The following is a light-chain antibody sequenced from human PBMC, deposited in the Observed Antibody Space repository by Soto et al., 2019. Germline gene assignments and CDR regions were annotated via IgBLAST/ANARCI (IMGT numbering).Light chain of an antibody. CDR3: AAWDDSLSAPWV. V-gene: IGLV1-47*01. J-gene: IGLJ3*02. CDR2: RNN. Sequence: QSVLTQPPSASGTPGQRVTISCSGSSSNIGSYYVYWYQQLPGTAPKLLIYRNNQRPSGVPDRFSGSKSGTSASLAISGLRSEDEADYYCAAWDDSLSAPWVFGGGTKLTVL. CDR1: SSNIGSYY.